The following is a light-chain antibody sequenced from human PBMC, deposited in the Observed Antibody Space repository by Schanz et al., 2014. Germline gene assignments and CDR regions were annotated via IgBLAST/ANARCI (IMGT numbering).Light chain of an antibody. V-gene: IGLV2-14*01. Sequence: SVLTQPASVSGSPGQSITISCTGTSSDVGGYNYVSWYQQHPGKAPKLMIYEVSKRPSGVPDRFSGSKSGTSASLAISGLRSEDEADYDCAAWDDSLSGLVFGGGTKLTVL. CDR1: SSDVGGYNY. J-gene: IGLJ2*01. CDR2: EVS. CDR3: AAWDDSLSGLV.